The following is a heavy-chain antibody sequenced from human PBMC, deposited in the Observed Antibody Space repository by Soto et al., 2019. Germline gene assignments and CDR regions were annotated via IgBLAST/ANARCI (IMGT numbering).Heavy chain of an antibody. Sequence: QVQLQESGPGLVKPSETLSLTCTVSGGSISSYYWSWIRQPPGKGLEWIGYIYYSGSTNYNPSLKSRVTISVDTSKNQFSLKLSSVTAADTAVYYCARDAYDFWSGYLDYGGQGTLVTVSS. CDR3: ARDAYDFWSGYLDY. J-gene: IGHJ4*02. CDR2: IYYSGST. D-gene: IGHD3-3*01. V-gene: IGHV4-59*01. CDR1: GGSISSYY.